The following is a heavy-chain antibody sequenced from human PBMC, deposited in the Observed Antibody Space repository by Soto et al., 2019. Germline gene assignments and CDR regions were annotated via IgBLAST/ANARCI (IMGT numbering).Heavy chain of an antibody. CDR1: GFTFSSYA. Sequence: EVQLLESGGGLVQPGGSLRLSCAASGFTFSSYAMSWVRQAPGKGLEWVSAISGSGGSTYYADSVKGLFTISRDNSKNTLYLQMNRLRAEDTAVYYCARRSSGWYFDYWGQGTLVTVSS. J-gene: IGHJ4*02. V-gene: IGHV3-23*01. CDR3: ARRSSGWYFDY. D-gene: IGHD6-19*01. CDR2: ISGSGGST.